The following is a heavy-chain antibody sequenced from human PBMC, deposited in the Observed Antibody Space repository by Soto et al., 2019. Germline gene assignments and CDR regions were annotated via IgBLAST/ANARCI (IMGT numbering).Heavy chain of an antibody. Sequence: QVQLVESGGGVVQPGRSLRLSCAASGFTFSSYAMHWVRQAPGKGLEWVAVISYDGSNKYYADSVKGRFTISRDNSKNTLYLQKNSLRAEDTAVYYCARDGDVVVVAATGHYYYGMDVWGQGTTVTVSS. CDR3: ARDGDVVVVAATGHYYYGMDV. V-gene: IGHV3-30-3*01. CDR2: ISYDGSNK. J-gene: IGHJ6*02. D-gene: IGHD2-15*01. CDR1: GFTFSSYA.